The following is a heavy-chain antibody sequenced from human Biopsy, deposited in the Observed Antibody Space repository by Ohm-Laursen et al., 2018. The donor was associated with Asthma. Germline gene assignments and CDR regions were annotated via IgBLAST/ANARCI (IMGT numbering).Heavy chain of an antibody. CDR1: GGSVSTGSYY. CDR2: IYYTGSD. CDR3: ARGPNYHGSGRAPIGMDV. D-gene: IGHD3-10*01. Sequence: GTLSLTCAVSGGSVSTGSYYWSWIRQPPGKGLEWLGYIYYTGSDNYNPSLKSRVTISVGTSKNQFSLRLNSVTAADTAVYYCARGPNYHGSGRAPIGMDVWGQGTTVTVSS. J-gene: IGHJ6*02. V-gene: IGHV4-61*01.